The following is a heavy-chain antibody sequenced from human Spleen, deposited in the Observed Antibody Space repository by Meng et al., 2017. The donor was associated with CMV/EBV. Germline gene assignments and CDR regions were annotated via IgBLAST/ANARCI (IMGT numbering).Heavy chain of an antibody. J-gene: IGHJ4*02. D-gene: IGHD4-23*01. CDR2: IWYDGSKT. CDR1: GFTFNSFG. CDR3: AKDWGGNSGPY. V-gene: IGHV3-33*06. Sequence: LSCAASGFTFNSFGMHWVRRPPGKGLEWVAVIWYDGSKTHYADSVKGRFTISRDNANNTLHLQMNSLRAEDTAVYYCAKDWGGNSGPYWGQGTLVTVSS.